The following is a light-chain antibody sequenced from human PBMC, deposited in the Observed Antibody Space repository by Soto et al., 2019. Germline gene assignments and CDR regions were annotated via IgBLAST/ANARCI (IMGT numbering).Light chain of an antibody. J-gene: IGLJ1*01. V-gene: IGLV1-40*01. CDR3: QSYEGSLSGDV. CDR1: SCKIGVGYG. Sequence: QSVLTQPPSVSQPRGQRGTISCTGSSCKIGVGYGLHWYRKLSGTAPKLLIYDDNNRPAGVPDRFAGSKSGTSASLAISGLRAEDEADYCYQSYEGSLSGDVVXTGPKVTVL. CDR2: DDN.